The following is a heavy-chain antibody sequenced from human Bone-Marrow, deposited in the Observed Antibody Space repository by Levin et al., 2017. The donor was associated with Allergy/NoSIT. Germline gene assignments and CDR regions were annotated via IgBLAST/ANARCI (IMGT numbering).Heavy chain of an antibody. CDR2: INPKLGTT. CDR1: GYSFVSYE. CDR3: ARAGGSGPIGHYYGMDV. D-gene: IGHD3-10*01. V-gene: IGHV1-8*01. J-gene: IGHJ6*02. Sequence: ASVKVSCKASGYSFVSYEINWVRQVPGQGPEWLGWINPKLGTTGYAQNLQVRLSMTRNISINTAYLELSSLRIDDTALYYCARAGGSGPIGHYYGMDVWGQGTTVAVSS.